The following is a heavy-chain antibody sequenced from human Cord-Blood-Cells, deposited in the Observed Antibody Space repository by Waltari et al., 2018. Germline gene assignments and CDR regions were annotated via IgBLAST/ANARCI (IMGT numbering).Heavy chain of an antibody. V-gene: IGHV1-8*01. CDR3: ARGIAAAGTFILDDY. Sequence: QVQLVQSGAEVKKPGASVKVSCKASGYTFTSYDTNWVRQATGQGLEWMGWMKPNSGNTGYAQKFQGRVTMTRNTSISTAYMELSSLRSEDTAVYYCARGIAAAGTFILDDYWGQGTLVTVSS. D-gene: IGHD6-13*01. CDR2: MKPNSGNT. CDR1: GYTFTSYD. J-gene: IGHJ4*02.